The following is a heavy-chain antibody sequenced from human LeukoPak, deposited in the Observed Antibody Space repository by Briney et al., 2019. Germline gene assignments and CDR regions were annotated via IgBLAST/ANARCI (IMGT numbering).Heavy chain of an antibody. CDR1: GYTFTGYY. D-gene: IGHD1-1*01. CDR3: AGELTKGGYFDY. CDR2: INPSGGST. J-gene: IGHJ4*02. V-gene: IGHV1-46*03. Sequence: ASVKVSCXASGYTFTGYYMHWVRQAPGQGLEWMGIINPSGGSTSYAQKFQGRVTMTRDTSTSTVYMELSSLRSEDTAVYYCAGELTKGGYFDYWGQGTLVTVSS.